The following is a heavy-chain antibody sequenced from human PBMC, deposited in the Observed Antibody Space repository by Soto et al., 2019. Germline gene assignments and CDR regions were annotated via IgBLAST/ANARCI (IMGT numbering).Heavy chain of an antibody. Sequence: QLQLLESGSGLVKPSQTLCLTCAVSGGSISSGSYSWSWIRQPPGKGLEWIGYIYHSGSTYYNPSHKSRVTISVDTSKNQFALKLSSVTAADTAVYYCARVAYCGGDCYRGFYPRGQGTLINVTS. CDR2: IYHSGST. CDR1: GGSISSGSYS. D-gene: IGHD2-21*02. J-gene: IGHJ5*02. CDR3: ARVAYCGGDCYRGFYP. V-gene: IGHV4-30-2*01.